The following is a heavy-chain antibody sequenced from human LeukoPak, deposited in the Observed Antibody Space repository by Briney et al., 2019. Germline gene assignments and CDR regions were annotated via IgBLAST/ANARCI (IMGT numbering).Heavy chain of an antibody. D-gene: IGHD6-19*01. CDR2: ISGSGSDI. V-gene: IGHV3-21*04. J-gene: IGHJ4*02. CDR3: AKVVAGRYQDY. Sequence: GGSLRLSCAASGFTFSTFSMNWVRQTPGKGLEWVSAISGSGSDIYYADSVKGRFTISRDNPKRSLYLQMNSLRAEDTAVYYCAKVVAGRYQDYWGQGTLVSVSS. CDR1: GFTFSTFS.